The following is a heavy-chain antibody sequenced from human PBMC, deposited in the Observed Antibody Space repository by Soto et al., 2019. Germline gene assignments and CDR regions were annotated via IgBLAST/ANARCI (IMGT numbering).Heavy chain of an antibody. CDR3: AGTSGKQRYYYGMDV. J-gene: IGHJ6*02. CDR1: GGSISSYY. Sequence: SETLFLTCTVSGGSISSYYWRWIRQPPGKGLEWIGYIYYSGSTNYNPSLKSRVTISVDTSKNQFSLKLSSVTAADTAVYYCAGTSGKQRYYYGMDVWGQGATVTVSS. CDR2: IYYSGST. D-gene: IGHD6-25*01. V-gene: IGHV4-59*01.